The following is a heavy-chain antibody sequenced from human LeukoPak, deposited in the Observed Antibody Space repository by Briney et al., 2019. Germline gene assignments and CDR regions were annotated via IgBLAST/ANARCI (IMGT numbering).Heavy chain of an antibody. CDR2: ISGSDGST. CDR3: AKLMVAYSSSRFDY. CDR1: GFTFSSYA. V-gene: IGHV3-23*01. Sequence: GESLTLSCAASGFTFSSYAMSWVRQAPGKGLEWVSAISGSDGSTYYADSVKGRFTISRDNSKNTLYLQMSGLRAEDTAAYYCAKLMVAYSSSRFDYWGEGTLVTVSS. D-gene: IGHD6-13*01. J-gene: IGHJ4*02.